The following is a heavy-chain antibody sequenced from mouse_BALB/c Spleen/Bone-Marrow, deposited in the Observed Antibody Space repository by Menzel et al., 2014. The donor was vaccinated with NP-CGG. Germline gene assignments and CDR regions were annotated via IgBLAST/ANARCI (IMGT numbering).Heavy chain of an antibody. CDR3: ARVITWYFDV. D-gene: IGHD2-4*01. V-gene: IGHV5-9-1*01. Sequence: EVMLVESGGGLVKPGGSLKLSCAASGFTFSSYAMSRVRQTPEKRLEWVATISSGGSYTYYPDSVKGRFTISRDNAKNTLYLQMSSLRSEDTAMYYCARVITWYFDVWGAGTTVTVSS. CDR2: ISSGGSYT. CDR1: GFTFSSYA. J-gene: IGHJ1*01.